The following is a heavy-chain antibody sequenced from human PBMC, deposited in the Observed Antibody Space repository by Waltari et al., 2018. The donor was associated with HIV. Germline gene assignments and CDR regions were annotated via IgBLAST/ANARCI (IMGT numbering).Heavy chain of an antibody. D-gene: IGHD3-9*01. CDR2: VRYDGRNK. CDR3: ARDPSPPILYDILTGYYFDY. V-gene: IGHV3-30*02. CDR1: GFTFTTYA. Sequence: QVQLVESGGGVVQPGGSLRLYCAASGFTFTTYAMHWVRQAPGKGLAWWAFVRYDGRNKYYADSVKGRFTISRDNSKNTLYLQMNSLRADDTAVYYCARDPSPPILYDILTGYYFDYWGQGTLVTVSS. J-gene: IGHJ4*02.